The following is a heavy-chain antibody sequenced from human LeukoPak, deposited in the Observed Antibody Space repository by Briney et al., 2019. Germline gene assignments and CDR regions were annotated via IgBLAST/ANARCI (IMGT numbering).Heavy chain of an antibody. Sequence: GGSLRRSCAASGFTFSSYAMSWVRQAPGKGLEWVSAISGIGGSTYYADSVKGRFTISRDNSKNTLYLQMNSLRAEDTAVYYCATLRGLPLRYFDWLLPTDRLLYFDYWGQGTLVTVSS. J-gene: IGHJ4*02. CDR1: GFTFSSYA. V-gene: IGHV3-23*01. D-gene: IGHD3-9*01. CDR2: ISGIGGST. CDR3: ATLRGLPLRYFDWLLPTDRLLYFDY.